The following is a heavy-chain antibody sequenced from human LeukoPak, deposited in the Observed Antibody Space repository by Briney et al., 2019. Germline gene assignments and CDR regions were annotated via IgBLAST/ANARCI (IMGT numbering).Heavy chain of an antibody. CDR3: AKLGIAVAAQVDY. CDR2: ISTSSIYI. D-gene: IGHD6-19*01. CDR1: GFTFSSYY. Sequence: GGSLRLSCAASGFTFSSYYMNWVRQAPGKGLQWVSSISTSSIYIYYADSVKGRFTISRDNSKNTLYLQMNSLRAEDTAVYYCAKLGIAVAAQVDYWGQGTLVTVSS. J-gene: IGHJ4*02. V-gene: IGHV3-21*04.